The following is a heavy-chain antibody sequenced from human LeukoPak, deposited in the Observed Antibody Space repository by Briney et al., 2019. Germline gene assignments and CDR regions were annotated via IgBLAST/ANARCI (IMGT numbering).Heavy chain of an antibody. J-gene: IGHJ4*02. Sequence: PGGSLRLSCAASGFTFSSYEMSWVRQAPGKGLEWVSYICTSGRTIHYADSVRGRFSISRDNAKNSLYLQMNSLRAEDTAIYYCARAVADDVRGYYFDYWGQGTLVTVSS. CDR1: GFTFSSYE. CDR2: ICTSGRTI. V-gene: IGHV3-48*03. CDR3: ARAVADDVRGYYFDY.